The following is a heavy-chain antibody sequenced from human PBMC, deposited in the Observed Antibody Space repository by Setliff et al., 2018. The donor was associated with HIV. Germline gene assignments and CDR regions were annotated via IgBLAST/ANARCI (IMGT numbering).Heavy chain of an antibody. V-gene: IGHV4-39*01. Sequence: PSETLSLTCTVSGDSITNSMHYWSWIRQPPGKGLEFIGSIHYNDGKTYYNAALRSRVTISADTSKNQFSLKLSSVTAADTAVYYCASRVYYYDDSRTLREEGFVPWGQGTLVTVSS. D-gene: IGHD3-22*01. CDR1: GDSITNSMHY. J-gene: IGHJ5*02. CDR2: IHYNDGKT. CDR3: ASRVYYYDDSRTLREEGFVP.